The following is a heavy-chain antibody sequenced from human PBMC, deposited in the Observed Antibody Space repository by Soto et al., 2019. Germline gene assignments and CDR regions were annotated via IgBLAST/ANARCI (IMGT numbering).Heavy chain of an antibody. CDR3: ARGGDCSSTSCYVWVRHYYYYYMDV. V-gene: IGHV1-8*01. CDR2: MNPNSGNT. D-gene: IGHD2-2*01. CDR1: GYTFTSYD. J-gene: IGHJ6*03. Sequence: ASVKVSCKASGYTFTSYDINWVRQATGQGLEWMGWMNPNSGNTGYAQKFQGRVTMTRNTSISKAYMELSSLRSEDTAVYYCARGGDCSSTSCYVWVRHYYYYYMDVWGKGTTVTVSS.